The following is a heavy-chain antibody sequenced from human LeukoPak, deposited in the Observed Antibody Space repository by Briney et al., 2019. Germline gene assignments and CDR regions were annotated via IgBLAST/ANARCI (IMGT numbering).Heavy chain of an antibody. J-gene: IGHJ4*02. V-gene: IGHV3-53*01. CDR3: ARGIDSSGWLDY. Sequence: GGSLRLPCAASGFTVSSNYMSWVRQAPGKGLEWVSVIYSGDNTDYADSVKGRFTISRDNSKNTLYLQMNSLRAEDTGVYYCARGIDSSGWLDYWGQGTLVTVSS. CDR1: GFTVSSNY. CDR2: IYSGDNT. D-gene: IGHD6-19*01.